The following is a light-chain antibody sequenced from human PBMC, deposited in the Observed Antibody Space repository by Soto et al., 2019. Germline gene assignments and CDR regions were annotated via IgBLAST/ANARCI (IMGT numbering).Light chain of an antibody. CDR3: QQYGSSPGT. Sequence: IVLTQSPGTLSLSPWDRATLSCRASQSVSRSYLGWYQQKPGQAPRLLMYGASTRATGTPDRFSGSGSGTDFTLTISRLEPEDFAVYYCQQYGSSPGTFGQGTRLEIK. J-gene: IGKJ5*01. CDR1: QSVSRSY. V-gene: IGKV3-20*01. CDR2: GAS.